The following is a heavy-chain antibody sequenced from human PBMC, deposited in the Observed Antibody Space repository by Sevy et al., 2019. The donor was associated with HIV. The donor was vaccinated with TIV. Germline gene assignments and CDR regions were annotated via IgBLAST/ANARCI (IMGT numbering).Heavy chain of an antibody. V-gene: IGHV3-48*02. D-gene: IGHD3-9*01. CDR2: ISDSSGTI. Sequence: GGSLRLSCEASGFTFSAYRMNWVRQAPGKGLEWVSHISDSSGTIYYADSVKGRFTISRDNAKNSLYLEMNSLRHDDTAMYYCSRHDHDISTGYYYRGSDYWGQGTLVTVSS. CDR1: GFTFSAYR. J-gene: IGHJ4*02. CDR3: SRHDHDISTGYYYRGSDY.